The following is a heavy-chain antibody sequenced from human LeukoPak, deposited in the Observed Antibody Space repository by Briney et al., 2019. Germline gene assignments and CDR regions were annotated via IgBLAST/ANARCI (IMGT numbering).Heavy chain of an antibody. D-gene: IGHD3-22*01. CDR3: ARVATYYFDSSGYST. J-gene: IGHJ5*02. CDR2: ISAYNGNT. Sequence: ASVKVSCKASGYTCTGYGISWVRQAPGQGLEWMGWISAYNGNTNYAQKLQGRVTMTTDTSTSTAYMELRSLRSDDTAVYYCARVATYYFDSSGYSTWGQGTLVTVSS. CDR1: GYTCTGYG. V-gene: IGHV1-18*01.